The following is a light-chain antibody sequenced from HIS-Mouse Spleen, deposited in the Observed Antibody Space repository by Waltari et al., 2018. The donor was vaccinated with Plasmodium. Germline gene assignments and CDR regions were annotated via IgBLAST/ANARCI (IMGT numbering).Light chain of an antibody. CDR3: QQLNSYPAYT. CDR2: AAS. V-gene: IGKV1-9*01. J-gene: IGKJ2*01. CDR1: QGISSS. Sequence: DIQFTQSPSFLSASLGDRVTITCRASQGISSSLAWYHQKPGNAPNLLIYAASTLQSGVASRFSGSGSETEFPLTISSLQPEDCATYYCQQLNSYPAYTFGQGTKVGIK.